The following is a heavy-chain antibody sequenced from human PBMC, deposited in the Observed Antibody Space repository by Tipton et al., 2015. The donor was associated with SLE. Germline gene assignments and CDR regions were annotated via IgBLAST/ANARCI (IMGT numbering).Heavy chain of an antibody. Sequence: TLSLTCTVSGGSISSSGYFWSWIRQPPGKELEWIGYIHYTGSSHYSPSLESRVTISADTSKNQFSLMLSSVTAADTAFYFCARMEGGLMDVWGKGSTVTVSP. J-gene: IGHJ6*04. CDR1: GGSISSSGYF. V-gene: IGHV4-61*05. D-gene: IGHD3-16*01. CDR3: ARMEGGLMDV. CDR2: IHYTGSS.